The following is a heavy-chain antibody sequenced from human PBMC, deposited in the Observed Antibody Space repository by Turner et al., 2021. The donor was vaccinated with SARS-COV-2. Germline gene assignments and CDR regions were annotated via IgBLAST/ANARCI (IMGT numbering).Heavy chain of an antibody. CDR2: ITDSASRT. CDR1: GFTFGDYA. J-gene: IGHJ2*01. CDR3: AKTQRRNWYFDL. V-gene: IGHV3-23*01. Sequence: EVQLLESGGGLVQPGGSLRLSCAASGFTFGDYAMSWVRQAPGKGLELVSTITDSASRTYYADSVKGRFTISRDNSKNTLYQQMNSLRVEDTAVYYCAKTQRRNWYFDLWGRGTLVTVSS.